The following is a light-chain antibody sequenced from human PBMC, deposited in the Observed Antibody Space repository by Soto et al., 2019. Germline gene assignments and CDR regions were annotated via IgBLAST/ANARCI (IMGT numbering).Light chain of an antibody. J-gene: IGKJ1*01. CDR1: LTVTNNY. Sequence: EIVLTHSPDTLSLSPVERATLSCRASLTVTNNYLAWYQQKAGQAPRLVIYDASTRATGIPDRFSASGSGTDFTLTISRLEPEDFAVYFCQQYASAPLTFGQGTKVEVK. CDR3: QQYASAPLT. CDR2: DAS. V-gene: IGKV3-20*01.